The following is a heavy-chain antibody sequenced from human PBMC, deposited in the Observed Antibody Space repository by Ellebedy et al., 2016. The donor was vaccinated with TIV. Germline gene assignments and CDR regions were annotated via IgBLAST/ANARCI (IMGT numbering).Heavy chain of an antibody. J-gene: IGHJ4*02. V-gene: IGHV3-9*01. CDR1: GFTFDDYA. Sequence: PGGSLRLSCAASGFTFDDYAMHWVRQAPGKGLEWVSGISWNSVSIGYADSVKGRFTVSRDNAKNSLYLQMNSLRAEDTALYYCAKDTSDTLTGYQDYWGQGTLVTVSS. CDR3: AKDTSDTLTGYQDY. CDR2: ISWNSVSI. D-gene: IGHD3-9*01.